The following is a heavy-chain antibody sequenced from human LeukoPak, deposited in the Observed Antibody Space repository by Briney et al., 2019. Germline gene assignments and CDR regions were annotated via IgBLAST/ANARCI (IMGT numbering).Heavy chain of an antibody. CDR2: IIPIFGTA. J-gene: IGHJ3*02. D-gene: IGHD3-16*01. CDR1: GGTFSSYA. V-gene: IGHV1-69*13. CDR3: ARDGASGLGEPPHAFDI. Sequence: SVKISCKASGGTFSSYAISWVRQAPGQGLEWMGGIIPIFGTANYAQKFQGRVTITADESTSTAYMELSSLRSEDTAVYYCARDGASGLGEPPHAFDIWGQGTMVTVSS.